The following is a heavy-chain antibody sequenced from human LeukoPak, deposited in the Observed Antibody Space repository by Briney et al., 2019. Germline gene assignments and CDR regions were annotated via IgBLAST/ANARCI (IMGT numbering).Heavy chain of an antibody. CDR2: IYASGGST. D-gene: IGHD2-21*01. CDR3: TKTSGPFAINSDC. CDR1: GLIFSNYA. Sequence: GGSLRLSCAASGLIFSNYAMTWVRQAPGKRLEWVSTIYASGGSTYYADSVKGRFTISRDDSKSTLSLHMNNLRAEDTALYYCTKTSGPFAINSDCWGQRTLVTVSS. J-gene: IGHJ4*02. V-gene: IGHV3-23*01.